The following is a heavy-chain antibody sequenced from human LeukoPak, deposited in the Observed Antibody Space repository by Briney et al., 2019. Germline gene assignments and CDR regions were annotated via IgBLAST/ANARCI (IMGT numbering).Heavy chain of an antibody. J-gene: IGHJ4*02. CDR2: ISGSGGST. CDR1: GFTFSSYA. D-gene: IGHD5-18*01. Sequence: GGSLRLSCAASGFTFSSYAMSWVRPAPGKGLEWVSAISGSGGSTYYADSVKGRFTISRDNSKNTLYLQMNSLRAEDTAVYYCARGDKAMVTLKMFHFDCWGQGTLVTVSS. V-gene: IGHV3-23*01. CDR3: ARGDKAMVTLKMFHFDC.